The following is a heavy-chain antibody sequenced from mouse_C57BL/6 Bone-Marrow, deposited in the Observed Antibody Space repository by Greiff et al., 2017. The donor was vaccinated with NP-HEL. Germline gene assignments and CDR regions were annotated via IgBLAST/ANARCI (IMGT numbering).Heavy chain of an antibody. CDR1: GYTFTSLW. D-gene: IGHD2-12*01. J-gene: IGHJ2*01. Sequence: QVQLQQPGAELVRPGSSVKLSLKASGYTFTSLWMDWVKQRPGPGLEWIGNIYPSDSETHYNQKFKDKATLTVDKSSSTAYMQLSSLTSEDSAVYYCARYSRGYFDYWGQGTTLTVSS. CDR2: IYPSDSET. V-gene: IGHV1-61*01. CDR3: ARYSRGYFDY.